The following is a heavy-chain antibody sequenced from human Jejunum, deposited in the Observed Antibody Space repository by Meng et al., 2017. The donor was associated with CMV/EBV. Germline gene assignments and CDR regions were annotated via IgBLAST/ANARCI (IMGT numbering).Heavy chain of an antibody. J-gene: IGHJ4*02. D-gene: IGHD1-26*01. V-gene: IGHV3-48*03. CDR1: GFDFESSE. Sequence: AVSGFDFESSEMNWVRQAPGKGLEWVSYISGPAKAIYYADSVRGRFTISRDNAKNSLTLQVSGLRAEDTAVYYCARLQWAAFDFLGQGTLVTVSS. CDR2: ISGPAKAI. CDR3: ARLQWAAFDF.